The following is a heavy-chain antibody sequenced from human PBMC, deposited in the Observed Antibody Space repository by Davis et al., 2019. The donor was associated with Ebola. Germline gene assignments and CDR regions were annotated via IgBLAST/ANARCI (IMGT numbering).Heavy chain of an antibody. D-gene: IGHD2-15*01. Sequence: PGGSLRLSCTVSGGSISSYYWSWIRQPPGKGLEWIGYIYYSGSTNYNPSLKSRVTISVDTSKNQFSLKLSSVTAADTAVYYCARGYCSGGSCGSRWFDPWGQGTLVTVSS. J-gene: IGHJ5*02. V-gene: IGHV4-59*01. CDR2: IYYSGST. CDR3: ARGYCSGGSCGSRWFDP. CDR1: GGSISSYY.